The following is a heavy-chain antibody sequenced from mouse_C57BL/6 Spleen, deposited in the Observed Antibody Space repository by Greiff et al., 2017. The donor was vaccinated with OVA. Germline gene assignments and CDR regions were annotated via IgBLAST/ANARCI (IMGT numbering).Heavy chain of an antibody. Sequence: QVQLQQSGAELVRPGASVTLSCKASGYTFTDYEMHWVKQTPVHGLEWIGAIDPETGGTAYNQKFKGKAILTADKSSSTAYMELRSLTSKASAVYYCTRRAYYSNSGFAYWGQGPLVSVSA. CDR1: GYTFTDYE. CDR3: TRRAYYSNSGFAY. CDR2: IDPETGGT. V-gene: IGHV1-15*01. D-gene: IGHD2-5*01. J-gene: IGHJ3*01.